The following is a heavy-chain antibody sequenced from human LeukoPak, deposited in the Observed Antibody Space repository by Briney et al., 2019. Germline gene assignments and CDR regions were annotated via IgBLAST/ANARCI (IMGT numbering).Heavy chain of an antibody. Sequence: ASVKVSSKTSGYTFTNYGISRVRQAPGLGLEWMGWISAYNGKTNYAQKVQGRVTMTTDTSTSTAYMELRSLRFGDTAVYYCARDLDGYFVWLYYYYGMDVWGQGTTVTVSS. CDR3: ARDLDGYFVWLYYYYGMDV. CDR1: GYTFTNYG. V-gene: IGHV1-18*01. D-gene: IGHD3-9*01. J-gene: IGHJ6*02. CDR2: ISAYNGKT.